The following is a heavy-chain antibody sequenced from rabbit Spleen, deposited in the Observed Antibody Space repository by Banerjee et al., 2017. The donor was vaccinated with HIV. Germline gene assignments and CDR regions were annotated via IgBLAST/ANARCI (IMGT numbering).Heavy chain of an antibody. J-gene: IGHJ4*01. D-gene: IGHD2-1*01. V-gene: IGHV1S40*01. CDR3: ARGSATMTMVITGYYLKL. CDR2: IYTGNRKT. Sequence: QQLVESGGGLVKPAASLTLTCTASGFSFSSDYDMCWVRQAPGKGLEWIGCIYTGNRKTYYAGWAKGRFTISKASSTTVTLQMTSLTAADTATYFCARGSATMTMVITGYYLKLWGPGTLVTVS. CDR1: GFSFSSDYD.